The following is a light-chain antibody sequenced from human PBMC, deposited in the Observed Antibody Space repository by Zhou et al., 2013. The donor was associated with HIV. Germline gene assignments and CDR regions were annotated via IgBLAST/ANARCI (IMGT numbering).Light chain of an antibody. CDR1: QSVLSRF. J-gene: IGKJ5*01. CDR3: QQYSTSVIT. V-gene: IGKV3-20*01. Sequence: EIVMTQSPATLSVSPGERATLSCRASQSVLSRFFAWYQQKPGQAPRLLIYGASSRATGVPDRFSGSGSGTDFTLTISGLEPEDFAVYYCQQYSTSVITFGQGTRVDIQ. CDR2: GAS.